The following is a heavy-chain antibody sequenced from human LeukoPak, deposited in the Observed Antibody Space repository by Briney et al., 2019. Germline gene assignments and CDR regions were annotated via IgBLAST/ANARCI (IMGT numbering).Heavy chain of an antibody. CDR3: AREAGGSGSYFIDY. V-gene: IGHV4-34*01. CDR2: NNHSGST. D-gene: IGHD3-10*01. J-gene: IGHJ4*02. Sequence: SETPSPTSAVSGGSLSGYYWSWVRQPPGERLGWIGENNHSGSTNYNPSLKSRVTISVDTSKNQFSLKLSSVTAADTAEYYCAREAGGSGSYFIDYWGQGTLVTVSS. CDR1: GGSLSGYY.